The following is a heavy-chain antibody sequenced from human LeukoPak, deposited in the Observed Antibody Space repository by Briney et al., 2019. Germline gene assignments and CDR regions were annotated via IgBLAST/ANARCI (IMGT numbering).Heavy chain of an antibody. V-gene: IGHV1-69*05. Sequence: ASVKVSCKASGGTFTSYDISWVRQAPGQGLEWMGGIIPIFGTANYAQKFQGRVTITTVESTSTAYMELSSLRSDDTAVYYGGGVVAAAGNGYWGQGTLVTVSS. CDR1: GGTFTSYD. CDR3: GGVVAAAGNGY. D-gene: IGHD6-13*01. J-gene: IGHJ4*02. CDR2: IIPIFGTA.